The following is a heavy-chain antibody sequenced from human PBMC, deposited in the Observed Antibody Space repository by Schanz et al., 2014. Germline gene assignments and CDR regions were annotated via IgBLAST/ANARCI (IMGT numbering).Heavy chain of an antibody. V-gene: IGHV3-23*04. J-gene: IGHJ4*02. CDR1: GFTFSSYA. CDR2: ITSNGGGT. CDR3: ARDKGGYYPFDY. D-gene: IGHD3-22*01. Sequence: EVQLVESGGGLVQPWGSLRFSCAASGFTFSSYAMSWVRQAPGKGLEWVSTITSNGGGTYYADSVKGRFTISRDNAKNSLYLQMNSLRAEDTAVYYCARDKGGYYPFDYWGQGSLVTVSS.